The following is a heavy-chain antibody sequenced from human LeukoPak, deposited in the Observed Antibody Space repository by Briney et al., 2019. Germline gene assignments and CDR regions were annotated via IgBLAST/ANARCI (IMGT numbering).Heavy chain of an antibody. CDR3: ATGVPADH. D-gene: IGHD2-2*01. CDR2: ISYDGSNK. J-gene: IGHJ4*02. CDR1: GFTFSSYG. V-gene: IGHV3-30*03. Sequence: PGGSLRLSCAASGFTFSSYGMHWVRQAPGKGLEWVAVISYDGSNKYYADSVKGRFTISRDNSKNTLYLQMNSLRAEDTAVYYCATGVPADHWGQGTLVTVSS.